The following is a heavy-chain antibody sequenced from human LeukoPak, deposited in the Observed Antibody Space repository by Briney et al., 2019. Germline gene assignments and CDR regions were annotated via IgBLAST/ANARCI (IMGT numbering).Heavy chain of an antibody. D-gene: IGHD6-13*01. J-gene: IGHJ4*02. Sequence: GSLRLSCAASEFTFSSYSMNWVRQAPGKGLEWIGEINHSGSTNYNPSLKSRVTISVDTSKNQFSLKLSSVTAADTAVYYCARGGLIAAAGHTLSTENDYWGQGTLVTVSS. CDR1: EFTFSSYS. CDR3: ARGGLIAAAGHTLSTENDY. V-gene: IGHV4-34*01. CDR2: INHSGST.